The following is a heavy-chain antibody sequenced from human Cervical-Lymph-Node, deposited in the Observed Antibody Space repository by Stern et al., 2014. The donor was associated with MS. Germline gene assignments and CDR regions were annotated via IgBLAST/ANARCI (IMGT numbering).Heavy chain of an antibody. Sequence: QVQLVESGGGVVPPGGSLGLPWAGPGFTVRSPVMHWVRQAPGKGLEWVAVIWHDETNNAYADSVKGRFTISRDNSNNTLSLQMNSLRAEDTAVYYCVREDGDFDYWGQGTLVTVSS. CDR2: IWHDETNN. V-gene: IGHV3-30-3*01. D-gene: IGHD2-8*01. J-gene: IGHJ4*02. CDR1: GFTVRSPV. CDR3: VREDGDFDY.